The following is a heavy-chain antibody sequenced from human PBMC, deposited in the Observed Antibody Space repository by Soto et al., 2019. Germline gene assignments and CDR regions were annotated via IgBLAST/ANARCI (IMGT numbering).Heavy chain of an antibody. J-gene: IGHJ6*02. V-gene: IGHV3-13*05. Sequence: GSLRLSCATSGFTFSNFDMHWVRQVPGKGLEWVSAIGAARDPYYLGSVKGRFTISRENAKNSVYLQMNDLRAGDSAVYYCATAYKGRTPSRADYYYAMDVWGQGATVTVSS. CDR2: IGAARDP. CDR3: ATAYKGRTPSRADYYYAMDV. CDR1: GFTFSNFD. D-gene: IGHD1-20*01.